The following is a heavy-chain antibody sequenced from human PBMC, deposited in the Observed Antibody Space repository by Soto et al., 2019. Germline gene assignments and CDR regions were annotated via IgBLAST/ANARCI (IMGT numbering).Heavy chain of an antibody. J-gene: IGHJ6*02. V-gene: IGHV3-30*18. CDR3: AKDLQSYGDYDYYCYGMDV. CDR1: GFTFSTYG. CDR2: ISYDGTNK. Sequence: PGGSLRLSCAASGFTFSTYGMHWVRQTPGKGLEWVAVISYDGTNKFYSDSVKGRFTISRDNFKNTLTLQMNSLRADGTAVYSCAKDLQSYGDYDYYCYGMDVWGLGTRVTVSS. D-gene: IGHD4-17*01.